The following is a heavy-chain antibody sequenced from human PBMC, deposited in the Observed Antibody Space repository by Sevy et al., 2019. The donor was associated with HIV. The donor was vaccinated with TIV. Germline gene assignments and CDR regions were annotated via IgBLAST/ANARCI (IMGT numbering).Heavy chain of an antibody. Sequence: SETLSLTCAVYSESFRRYYWNWIRQSPEKGLEWIGEINHSGTTNYNPSLKSRVTISVDPSRNQFSLKPNSVTAADTAVYYCASDSGTYTYYFDYWGQGTPVTVSS. D-gene: IGHD1-26*01. CDR1: SESFRRYY. V-gene: IGHV4-34*01. CDR3: ASDSGTYTYYFDY. J-gene: IGHJ4*02. CDR2: INHSGTT.